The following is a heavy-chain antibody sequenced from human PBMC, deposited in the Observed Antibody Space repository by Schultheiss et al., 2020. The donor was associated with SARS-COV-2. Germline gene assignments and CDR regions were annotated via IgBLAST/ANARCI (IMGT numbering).Heavy chain of an antibody. CDR2: IYTSGST. J-gene: IGHJ4*02. CDR1: GGSISNYY. CDR3: ARDHYYDSSGYLDY. Sequence: SETLSLTCNVSGGSISNYYWSWIRQPAGEGLEWIGRIYTSGSTNYNPSLKSRVTMSVDTSKRQFSLKLSSVTAADTAVYYCARDHYYDSSGYLDYWGQGTLVTVSS. D-gene: IGHD3-22*01. V-gene: IGHV4-4*07.